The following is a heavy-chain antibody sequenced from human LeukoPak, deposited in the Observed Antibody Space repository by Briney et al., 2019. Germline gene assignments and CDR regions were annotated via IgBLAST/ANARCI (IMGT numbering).Heavy chain of an antibody. CDR2: INPSGGST. V-gene: IGHV1-46*01. CDR1: GYTFTSYY. D-gene: IGHD5-18*01. CDR3: ARDYSDTAMVYGMDV. J-gene: IGHJ6*02. Sequence: ASVKVSCKASGYTFTSYYMRWVRQAPGQGLEWMGIINPSGGSTSYAQKFQGRVTMTRDTSTSTVYMELSSLRSEDTAVYYCARDYSDTAMVYGMDVWGQGTTVTVSS.